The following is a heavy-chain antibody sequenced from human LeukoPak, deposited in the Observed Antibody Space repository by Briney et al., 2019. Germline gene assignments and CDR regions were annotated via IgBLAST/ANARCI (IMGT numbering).Heavy chain of an antibody. V-gene: IGHV4-61*02. Sequence: SQTLSLTGTVSGGSISSGSYYGSWIRQPAGKGLEWIWRIYTSVSTNYNPSLKGRVTISVDTSKNQFSLKLSSVPAADTAVYYCARGTEMATIGFDYWGQGTLVTVSS. CDR1: GGSISSGSYY. J-gene: IGHJ4*02. CDR2: IYTSVST. D-gene: IGHD5-24*01. CDR3: ARGTEMATIGFDY.